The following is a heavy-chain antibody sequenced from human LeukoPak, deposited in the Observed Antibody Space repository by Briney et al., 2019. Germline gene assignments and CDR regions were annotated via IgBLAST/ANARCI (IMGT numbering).Heavy chain of an antibody. J-gene: IGHJ4*02. CDR2: IKSKTDGGTT. CDR3: TTDASYSSGWYQSYYFDY. Sequence: GGSLRLSCAASGFTFSNAWMSWVRQAPGKGVEWVGRIKSKTDGGTTDYAAPVKGRFTISRDDSKNTLYLQMNSLKTEDTAVYYCTTDASYSSGWYQSYYFDYWGQGTLVTVSS. V-gene: IGHV3-15*01. CDR1: GFTFSNAW. D-gene: IGHD6-19*01.